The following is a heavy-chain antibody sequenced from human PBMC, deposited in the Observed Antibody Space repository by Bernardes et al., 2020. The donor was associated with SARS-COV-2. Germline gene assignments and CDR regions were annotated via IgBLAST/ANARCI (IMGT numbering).Heavy chain of an antibody. CDR2: IYYSGST. CDR1: GGSVSPNY. CDR3: AIHVPRGPETDYNFEDFFDD. V-gene: IGHV4-59*08. Sequence: SETLSLTCTVSGGSVSPNYWSWLRQPPGKGLEWLGYIYYSGSTNYNPSLRGRVTISVDTSRNQFSLKLNSVTAADSAVYYCAIHVPRGPETDYNFEDFFDDWGQGTPVTDAS. D-gene: IGHD3-10*01. J-gene: IGHJ4*02.